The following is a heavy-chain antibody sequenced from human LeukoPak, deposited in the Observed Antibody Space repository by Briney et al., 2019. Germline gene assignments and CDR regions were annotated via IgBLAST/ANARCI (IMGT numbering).Heavy chain of an antibody. Sequence: GGSLRLSCAASGFTFSNYAMSWVRQAPGKGLEWVSGISGSGGSTYYADSVKGRLTISRDNSKSTLYLQMDSLRAEDTAVYYCAKVGIRISLIVVVFTTADDWYFDLWGRGTLVTVSS. CDR3: AKVGIRISLIVVVFTTADDWYFDL. J-gene: IGHJ2*01. CDR1: GFTFSNYA. CDR2: ISGSGGST. V-gene: IGHV3-23*01. D-gene: IGHD3-22*01.